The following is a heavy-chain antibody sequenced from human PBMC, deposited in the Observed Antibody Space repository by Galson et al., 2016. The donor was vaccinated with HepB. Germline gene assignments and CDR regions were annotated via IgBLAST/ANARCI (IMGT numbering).Heavy chain of an antibody. V-gene: IGHV3-9*01. CDR2: ISWDSGRI. CDR1: GFTFDDYA. CDR3: VKGYYYGSGSPTTGSDAFDI. Sequence: SLRLSCAASGFTFDDYAMHWVRQAPGKGLEWVSGISWDSGRIGYADSVKGRFTLSRDNAKNSLYLQMNSLRTEDTALYYCVKGYYYGSGSPTTGSDAFDIWGQGTMVTVSS. D-gene: IGHD3-10*01. J-gene: IGHJ3*02.